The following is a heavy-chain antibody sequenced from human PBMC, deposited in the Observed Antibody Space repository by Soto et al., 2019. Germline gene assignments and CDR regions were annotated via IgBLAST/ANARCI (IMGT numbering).Heavy chain of an antibody. CDR2: ISYDGSNK. D-gene: IGHD3-10*01. CDR3: ARDRVTMVRGANYGMDV. V-gene: IGHV3-30*03. J-gene: IGHJ6*02. Sequence: GGSLRLSCAASGFTFSSYGMHWVRQAPGKGLEWVAVISYDGSNKYYADSVKGRFTISRDNSKNTLYLQMNSLRAEDTAVYYCARDRVTMVRGANYGMDVWGQGTTVTVSS. CDR1: GFTFSSYG.